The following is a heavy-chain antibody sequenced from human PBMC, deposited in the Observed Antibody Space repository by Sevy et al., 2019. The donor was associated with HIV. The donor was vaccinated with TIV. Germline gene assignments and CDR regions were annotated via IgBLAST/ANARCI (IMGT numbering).Heavy chain of an antibody. Sequence: ASLKVSCKASGGTFSSYAISWVRQAPGQGLEWMGGIIPIFGTANYAQKFQGRVTITADKSTSTAYMELSSLRSEDTAVYYCARGYSYKHGSFDPWGQGTLVTVSS. J-gene: IGHJ5*02. CDR3: ARGYSYKHGSFDP. CDR1: GGTFSSYA. D-gene: IGHD5-18*01. CDR2: IIPIFGTA. V-gene: IGHV1-69*06.